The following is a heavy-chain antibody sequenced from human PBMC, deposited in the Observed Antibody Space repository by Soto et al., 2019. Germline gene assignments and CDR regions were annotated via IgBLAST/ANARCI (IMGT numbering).Heavy chain of an antibody. Sequence: ASVKVSCKTCGSNFPNYGMTWMQEAPGQGLKWIGWISPYNGDTNCAQKFQCRVIMTTDTSTNTAYMELRRLSSDEKAVYYCARGPAGGLRGGVSYWGQGTLVTVSS. CDR1: GSNFPNYG. V-gene: IGHV1-18*04. CDR3: ARGPAGGLRGGVSY. J-gene: IGHJ4*02. CDR2: ISPYNGDT. D-gene: IGHD2-15*01.